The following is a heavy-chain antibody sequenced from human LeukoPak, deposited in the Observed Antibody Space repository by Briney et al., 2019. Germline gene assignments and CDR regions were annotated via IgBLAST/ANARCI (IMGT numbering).Heavy chain of an antibody. D-gene: IGHD3-22*01. CDR2: IKSKTDGGTT. CDR3: TTDRITMIVVAYDAFDI. V-gene: IGHV3-15*01. J-gene: IGHJ3*02. CDR1: GFTFSNAW. Sequence: KTGGSLRLSCAASGFTFSNAWMSWVRQAPGKGLEWVGRIKSKTDGGTTDYAAPVKGRFTISRDDSKNTLYLQMNSLKTEDTAVYYCTTDRITMIVVAYDAFDIWGQGTMVTVSS.